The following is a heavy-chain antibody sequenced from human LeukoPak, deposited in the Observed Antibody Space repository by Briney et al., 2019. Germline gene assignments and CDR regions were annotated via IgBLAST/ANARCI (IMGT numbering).Heavy chain of an antibody. CDR2: IKEDGSDK. V-gene: IGHV3-7*01. Sequence: PGGSLRLSCAASGFTFSSSWMTWVRQPPGKGLEWVATIKEDGSDKYYLDSVKGRFTISRDNAKNSLALQMNSLRAEDTAVYYCARDGNGNYYYYYMDVWGKGTTVTVSS. CDR1: GFTFSSSW. CDR3: ARDGNGNYYYYYMDV. J-gene: IGHJ6*03.